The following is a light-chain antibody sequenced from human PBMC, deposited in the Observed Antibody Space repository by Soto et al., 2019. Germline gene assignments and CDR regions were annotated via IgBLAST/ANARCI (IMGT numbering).Light chain of an antibody. V-gene: IGKV3-15*01. Sequence: EIVMTQSPATLSVSPGERATLSCRASQSVSSNLAWYQQKPGQAPRLPIYGASTRATGIPARFSGSGSGTEFTLTLSSLQSEDFAVYSCQQYNNWPPWTFGQGTKVEIK. J-gene: IGKJ1*01. CDR2: GAS. CDR3: QQYNNWPPWT. CDR1: QSVSSN.